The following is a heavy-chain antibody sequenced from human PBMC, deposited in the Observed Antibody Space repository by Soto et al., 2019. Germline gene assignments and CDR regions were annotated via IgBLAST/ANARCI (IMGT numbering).Heavy chain of an antibody. Sequence: GGSLRLSCAASGFTFSSYSMNWVRQAPGKGLEWVSSISSSSSYIYYADSVKGRFTISRDNAKNSLYLQMNSLRAEDTAVYYCARDVVDTAMVTESLFDYWGQGTLVTVSS. CDR1: GFTFSSYS. CDR3: ARDVVDTAMVTESLFDY. V-gene: IGHV3-21*01. CDR2: ISSSSSYI. D-gene: IGHD5-18*01. J-gene: IGHJ4*02.